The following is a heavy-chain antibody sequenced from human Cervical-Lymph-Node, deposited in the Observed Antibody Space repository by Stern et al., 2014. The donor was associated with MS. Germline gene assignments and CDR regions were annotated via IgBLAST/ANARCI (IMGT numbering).Heavy chain of an antibody. CDR2: IYWDDEK. CDR3: AHSRVKYCRGGTCYSSLFDY. V-gene: IGHV2-5*02. Sequence: QVTLKESGPTLVKPTQTVTLTCTLSGFSVTTAGVGVGWIRQPPGKALEGLAIIYWDDEKLYSPSLKNRLTIPKDTSKNQVVLTMTNVDPVDTATYYCAHSRVKYCRGGTCYSSLFDYWGQGTLVTVSS. D-gene: IGHD2-15*01. CDR1: GFSVTTAGVG. J-gene: IGHJ4*02.